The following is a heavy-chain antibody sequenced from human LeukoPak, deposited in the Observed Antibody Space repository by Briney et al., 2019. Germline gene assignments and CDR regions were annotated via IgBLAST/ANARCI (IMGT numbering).Heavy chain of an antibody. CDR3: VRDAS. Sequence: GGSLRLSCAVSGVTVSSNHMSWVRQAPGKGLEWVSAIYSGGGTYYADSVKGRFTLSRDISKNTLYLQMNSLRAEDTAVYYCVRDASWGQGTLVTFSS. CDR1: GVTVSSNH. J-gene: IGHJ4*02. CDR2: IYSGGGT. V-gene: IGHV3-66*01.